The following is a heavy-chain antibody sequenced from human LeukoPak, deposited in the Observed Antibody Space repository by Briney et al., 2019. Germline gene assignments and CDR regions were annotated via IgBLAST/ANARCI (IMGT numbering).Heavy chain of an antibody. CDR1: GFTFSNYD. CDR3: ANIPEEVVAATGTGHFDY. D-gene: IGHD2-15*01. J-gene: IGHJ4*02. V-gene: IGHV3-30*18. CDR2: ISYDGSNR. Sequence: GGSLRLSCAASGFTFSNYDMHWVRQAPGKGLEWVAVISYDGSNRYYADSVNGRFTISRDNSKNTLYLQMNSLRAEDTVVYYCANIPEEVVAATGTGHFDYWGQGTLVTVSS.